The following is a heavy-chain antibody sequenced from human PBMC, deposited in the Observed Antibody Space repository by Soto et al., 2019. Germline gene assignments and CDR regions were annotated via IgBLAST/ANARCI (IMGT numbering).Heavy chain of an antibody. J-gene: IGHJ6*02. V-gene: IGHV1-3*01. D-gene: IGHD2-15*01. CDR2: INAGNGKT. CDR3: ARDQTRDIVVVVAATPYGMDV. Sequence: ASVKVSCKASGYTFTSYAMHWVRQAPGQRLEWMGWINAGNGKTKYSQKFQGRVTITRDTSASTAYMELSSLRSEDTAVYYCARDQTRDIVVVVAATPYGMDVWGQGTTVTVSS. CDR1: GYTFTSYA.